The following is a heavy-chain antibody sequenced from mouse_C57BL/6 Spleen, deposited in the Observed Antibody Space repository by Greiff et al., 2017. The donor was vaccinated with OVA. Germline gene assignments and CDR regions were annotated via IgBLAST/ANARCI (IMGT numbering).Heavy chain of an antibody. Sequence: EVQLMESEGGLVQPGSSMKLSCTASGFTFSDYYMAWVRQVPEKGLEWVANINYDGSSTYYLDSLKSRFIISRDNAKNILYLQMSSLKSEDTATYYCARGGDYYGSPYYFDYWGQGTTLTVSS. J-gene: IGHJ2*01. CDR2: INYDGSST. D-gene: IGHD1-1*01. CDR1: GFTFSDYY. V-gene: IGHV5-16*01. CDR3: ARGGDYYGSPYYFDY.